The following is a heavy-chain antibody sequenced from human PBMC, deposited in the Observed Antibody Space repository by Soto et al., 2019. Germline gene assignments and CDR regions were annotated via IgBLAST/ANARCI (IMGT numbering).Heavy chain of an antibody. CDR2: INHSGGT. V-gene: IGHV4-34*01. Sequence: KPSETLSLTCAVYGGSFSGYYWSWIRQPPGKGLEWIGEINHSGGTNYNPSLKSRITISLDTSKNQFSLKLSSVTAADTAVYYCARGAVPRHYNFWSGYYFADWFDSWGQGSLVTVSS. J-gene: IGHJ5*01. CDR3: ARGAVPRHYNFWSGYYFADWFDS. CDR1: GGSFSGYY. D-gene: IGHD3-3*01.